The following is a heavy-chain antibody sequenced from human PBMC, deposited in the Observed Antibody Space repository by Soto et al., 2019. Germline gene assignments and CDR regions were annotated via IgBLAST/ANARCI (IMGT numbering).Heavy chain of an antibody. CDR3: ARVLNYGDYADYYYGLDV. Sequence: GGSLRLSCAASGFTFNNSAMHWVRQAPGKGLEWVALISYDGTIKYYADSVTGRFTISRDNSKNTLYLQMNSLRAEDTAMYFCARVLNYGDYADYYYGLDVWGQGTTVTVSS. CDR2: ISYDGTIK. J-gene: IGHJ6*02. D-gene: IGHD4-17*01. CDR1: GFTFNNSA. V-gene: IGHV3-30-3*01.